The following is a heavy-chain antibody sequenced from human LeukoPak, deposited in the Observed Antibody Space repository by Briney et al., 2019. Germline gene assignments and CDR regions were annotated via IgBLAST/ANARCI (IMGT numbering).Heavy chain of an antibody. CDR1: GGSISSYY. V-gene: IGHV4-59*01. Sequence: PSETLSLTCTVSGGSISSYYWSWIRQPPGKGLEWLGYIYYSGSTNYNPSLKSRVTISVDTSKNQFSLKLSSVTAADTAVYYCARSIYCSGGSCYLDYWGQGTLVTVSS. J-gene: IGHJ4*02. D-gene: IGHD2-15*01. CDR3: ARSIYCSGGSCYLDY. CDR2: IYYSGST.